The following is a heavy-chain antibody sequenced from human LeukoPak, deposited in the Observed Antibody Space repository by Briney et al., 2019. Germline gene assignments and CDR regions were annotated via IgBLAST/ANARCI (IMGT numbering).Heavy chain of an antibody. J-gene: IGHJ5*02. CDR3: AKGAEIDL. Sequence: PGRSLRLSCATSGFTFTNYAMNWVRQAPGKGLEWDSAVTGPGATTYYADSVKGRFFMSREDSKTTVDLQMNSLRAEDTAIYYCAKGAEIDLWGQGTLVTVSS. V-gene: IGHV3-23*01. D-gene: IGHD3-16*01. CDR2: VTGPGATT. CDR1: GFTFTNYA.